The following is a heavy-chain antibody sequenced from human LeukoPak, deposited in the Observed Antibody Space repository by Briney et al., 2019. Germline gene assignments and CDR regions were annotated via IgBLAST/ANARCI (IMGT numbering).Heavy chain of an antibody. CDR1: GGTFSSYA. CDR3: ARATFMDPPSSSGWSYYYYYGMDV. Sequence: SVKVSCKASGGTFSSYAISWVRQAPGQGLEWMGGIIPIFGTANYAQKFQGRVTITADEATSTAYMELSSLRSEDAAVYYCARATFMDPPSSSGWSYYYYYGMDVWGQGTTVTVSS. CDR2: IIPIFGTA. D-gene: IGHD6-19*01. V-gene: IGHV1-69*13. J-gene: IGHJ6*02.